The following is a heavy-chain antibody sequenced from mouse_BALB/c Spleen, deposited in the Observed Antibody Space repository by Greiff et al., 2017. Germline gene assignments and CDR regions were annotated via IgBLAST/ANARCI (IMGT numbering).Heavy chain of an antibody. CDR2: ISSGGGST. J-gene: IGHJ2*01. D-gene: IGHD4-1*01. CDR1: GFAFSSYD. CDR3: ARPNWDY. V-gene: IGHV5-12-1*01. Sequence: DVKLVESGGGLVKPGGSLKLSCAASGFAFSSYDMSWVRQTPEKRLEWVAYISSGGGSTYYPDTVKGRFTISRDNAKNTLYLQMSSLKSEDTAMYYCARPNWDYWGQGTTLTVSS.